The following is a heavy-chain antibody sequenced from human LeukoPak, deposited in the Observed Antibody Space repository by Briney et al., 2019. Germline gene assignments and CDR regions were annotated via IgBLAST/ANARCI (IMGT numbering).Heavy chain of an antibody. D-gene: IGHD6-13*01. CDR1: GFTFSTYD. J-gene: IGHJ4*02. V-gene: IGHV3-30*02. CDR2: IRYDVNNK. Sequence: GGSLSLSCAVSGFTFSTYDMHWVRQAPGKGLEWVAFIRYDVNNKYYADSVKGRFTISRDNSKNTLYLEMNSLRAEDTAVYYCAKDFHSSSWPYYFDYWGQGTLVTVSS. CDR3: AKDFHSSSWPYYFDY.